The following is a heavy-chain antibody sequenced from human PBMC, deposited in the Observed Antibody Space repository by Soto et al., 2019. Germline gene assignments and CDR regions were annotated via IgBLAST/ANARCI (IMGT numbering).Heavy chain of an antibody. V-gene: IGHV3-30*18. Sequence: PGGSLRLSCAASGFTFNKFGMHWVRQAPGKGLEWVAVISYDGNFKYYAESVKGRFTISRDNSKNTVYVQMISERPDDTAVYYCVKESAGAVTPFLDYWGQGVVVTVSS. CDR3: VKESAGAVTPFLDY. D-gene: IGHD1-26*01. CDR1: GFTFNKFG. CDR2: ISYDGNFK. J-gene: IGHJ4*02.